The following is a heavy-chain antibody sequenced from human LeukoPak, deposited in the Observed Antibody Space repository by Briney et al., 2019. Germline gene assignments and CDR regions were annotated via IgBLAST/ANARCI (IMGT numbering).Heavy chain of an antibody. CDR1: GGTFSSYA. CDR2: IIPIFGIA. CDR3: ARSGDGYNYCFDY. V-gene: IGHV1-69*04. Sequence: ASVKVSCKASGGTFSSYAISWVRQAPGQGLEWMGRIIPIFGIANYAQKFQGRVAITADKSTSTAYMELSSLRSEDTAVYYCARSGDGYNYCFDYWGQGTLVTVSS. J-gene: IGHJ4*02. D-gene: IGHD5-24*01.